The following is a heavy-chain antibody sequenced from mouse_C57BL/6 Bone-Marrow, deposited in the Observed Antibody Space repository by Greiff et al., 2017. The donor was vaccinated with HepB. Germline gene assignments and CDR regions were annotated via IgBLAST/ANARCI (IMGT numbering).Heavy chain of an antibody. CDR1: GFTFSNYW. CDR3: TDGSNLSWFAY. V-gene: IGHV6-3*01. J-gene: IGHJ3*01. CDR2: IRLKSDNYAT. Sequence: EVQRVESGGGLVQPGGSMKLSCVASGFTFSNYWMNWVRQSPEKGLEWVAQIRLKSDNYATHYAESVKGRFTISRDDSKSSVYLQMNNLRAEDTGIYYCTDGSNLSWFAYWGQGTLVTVSA. D-gene: IGHD1-1*01.